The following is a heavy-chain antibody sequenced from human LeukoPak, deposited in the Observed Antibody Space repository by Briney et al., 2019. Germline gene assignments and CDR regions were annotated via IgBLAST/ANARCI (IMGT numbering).Heavy chain of an antibody. CDR1: GFTFRSYG. Sequence: PGGSLRLSCAASGFTFRSYGMSWVRQAPGKGLEWVSTISGSGDTTNYADSVKGRFTISRDNSNNTLYLQMNSLRAEDTAVYYCATYSSGWGDAFDIWGQGTMVTVSS. J-gene: IGHJ3*02. CDR2: ISGSGDTT. D-gene: IGHD6-19*01. V-gene: IGHV3-23*01. CDR3: ATYSSGWGDAFDI.